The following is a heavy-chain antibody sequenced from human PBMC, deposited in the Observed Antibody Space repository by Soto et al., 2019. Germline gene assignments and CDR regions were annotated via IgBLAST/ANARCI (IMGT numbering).Heavy chain of an antibody. Sequence: PGESLKISCQGSGYTFTTYWITWVRQMPGRGLEWMGRIDPSDSYTNYSPSFQGHVTISADKSTNTAYLEWRSLKASDSAIYYCECHRNDYGDRAYDYWGQGTLVTVSS. CDR3: ECHRNDYGDRAYDY. V-gene: IGHV5-10-1*01. CDR1: GYTFTTYW. CDR2: IDPSDSYT. J-gene: IGHJ4*02. D-gene: IGHD4-17*01.